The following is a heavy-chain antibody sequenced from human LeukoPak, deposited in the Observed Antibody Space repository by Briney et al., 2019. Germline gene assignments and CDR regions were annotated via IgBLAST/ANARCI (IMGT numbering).Heavy chain of an antibody. CDR2: INPNSGGT. J-gene: IGHJ5*02. D-gene: IGHD1-26*01. V-gene: IGHV1-2*02. Sequence: ASVKVSCKASGYTFTGYYMHWVRQAPGQGLEWMGWINPNSGGTNYAQKFQGRVTMTRDTSISTAYMELSRLRSDDTAVYYCARDRKRIGATGSWFDPWGQGILVTVSS. CDR1: GYTFTGYY. CDR3: ARDRKRIGATGSWFDP.